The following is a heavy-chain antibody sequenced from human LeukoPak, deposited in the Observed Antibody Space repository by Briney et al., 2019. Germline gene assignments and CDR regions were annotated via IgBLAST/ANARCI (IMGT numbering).Heavy chain of an antibody. CDR3: ARARGRWELLPFDY. CDR1: GGSFSGYY. D-gene: IGHD1-26*01. V-gene: IGHV4-34*01. J-gene: IGHJ4*02. CDR2: INHSGGT. Sequence: SETLSLTCAVYGGSFSGYYWSWIRQPPGKGLEWIGEINHSGGTNYNPSLKSRVTISVDTSKNQFSLKLSSVSAADTAVYYCARARGRWELLPFDYWGQGTLVTVSS.